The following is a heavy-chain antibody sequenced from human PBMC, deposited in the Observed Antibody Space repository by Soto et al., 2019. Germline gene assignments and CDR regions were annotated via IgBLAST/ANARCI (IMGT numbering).Heavy chain of an antibody. CDR3: ARGVHYYDSSGYYSRFDY. V-gene: IGHV1-69*13. CDR1: GGTFSSYA. J-gene: IGHJ4*02. D-gene: IGHD3-22*01. Sequence: SVKVSCKASGGTFSSYAISWVRQAPGQGLEWMGGIIPIFGTANYAQKFQGRVTITADESTSTAYMELSSLRSEDTAVYYCARGVHYYDSSGYYSRFDYWGQGTLVTVSS. CDR2: IIPIFGTA.